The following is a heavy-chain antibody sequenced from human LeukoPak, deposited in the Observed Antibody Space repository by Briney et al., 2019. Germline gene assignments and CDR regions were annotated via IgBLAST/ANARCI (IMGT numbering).Heavy chain of an antibody. J-gene: IGHJ4*02. CDR3: ARDYCSSTSCYFADY. D-gene: IGHD2-2*01. V-gene: IGHV1-18*01. CDR1: GGTFSSYA. Sequence: ASVKVSCKASGGTFSSYAISWVRQAPGQGLEWMGWISAYNGNTNYAQKLQGRVTMTTDTSTSTAYMELRSLRSDDTAVYYCARDYCSSTSCYFADYWGQGTLVTVSS. CDR2: ISAYNGNT.